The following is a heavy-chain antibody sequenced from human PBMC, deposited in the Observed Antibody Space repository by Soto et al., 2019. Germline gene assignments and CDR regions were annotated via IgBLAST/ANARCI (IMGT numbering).Heavy chain of an antibody. V-gene: IGHV3-48*03. CDR3: AGTGVRGYSYGYRAYYFDY. D-gene: IGHD5-18*01. Sequence: GGSLRLSCAASGFTFSSYEMNWVRQAPGKGLEWVSYISSSGSTIYYADSVKGRFTISRDNAKNSLYLQMNSLRAEDTAVYYCAGTGVRGYSYGYRAYYFDYWGQGTLVTVSS. J-gene: IGHJ4*02. CDR1: GFTFSSYE. CDR2: ISSSGSTI.